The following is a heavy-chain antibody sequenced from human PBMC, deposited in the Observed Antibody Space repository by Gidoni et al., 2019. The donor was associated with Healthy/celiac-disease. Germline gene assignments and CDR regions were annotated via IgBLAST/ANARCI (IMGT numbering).Heavy chain of an antibody. V-gene: IGHV3-49*05. CDR3: TRYNGGNTPYYYYYYMDV. J-gene: IGHJ6*03. CDR2: IRSKAYGGTT. D-gene: IGHD2-15*01. Sequence: EVQLVESGGGLVKPGRSLRLSCTASGFTFGAYAMSWFRQAPGKGLEWVGFIRSKAYGGTTEYAASVKGRFTISRDDSKSIADLQMNSLKTEDTAVYYCTRYNGGNTPYYYYYYMDVWGKGTTVTVSS. CDR1: GFTFGAYA.